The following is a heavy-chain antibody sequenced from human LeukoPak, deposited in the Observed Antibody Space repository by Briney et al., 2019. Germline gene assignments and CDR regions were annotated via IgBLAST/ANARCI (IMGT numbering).Heavy chain of an antibody. Sequence: ASVKVSCKASGYTFTSYYMHWVRQAPGQGLEWMGIINPSGGSTSYAQKFQGRVTMTRDTSTSTVHMELSSLRSEDTAVYYCARDSLELRGKGENAFDIWGQGTMVTVSS. CDR1: GYTFTSYY. D-gene: IGHD1-7*01. J-gene: IGHJ3*02. V-gene: IGHV1-46*01. CDR3: ARDSLELRGKGENAFDI. CDR2: INPSGGST.